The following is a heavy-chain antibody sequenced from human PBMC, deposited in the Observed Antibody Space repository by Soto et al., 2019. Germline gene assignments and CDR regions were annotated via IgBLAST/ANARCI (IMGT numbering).Heavy chain of an antibody. J-gene: IGHJ4*02. V-gene: IGHV1-69*13. CDR3: ARLAYYDSSGYSPFDY. CDR2: IIPIFGTA. CDR1: GVTFSSYA. Sequence: GASVKVSCKASGVTFSSYAISWVRQAPGQGLEWMGGIIPIFGTANYAQKFQGRVTITADESTSTAYMELSSLRSEDTAVYYCARLAYYDSSGYSPFDYWGQGTLVTVSS. D-gene: IGHD3-22*01.